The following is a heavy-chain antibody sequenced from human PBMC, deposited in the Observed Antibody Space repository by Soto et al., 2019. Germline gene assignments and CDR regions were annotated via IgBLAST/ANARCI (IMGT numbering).Heavy chain of an antibody. CDR1: GYTFTGYY. V-gene: IGHV1-2*02. J-gene: IGHJ4*02. CDR2: INPNSGGT. Sequence: ASVKVSCKASGYTFTGYYMHWVRQAPGQGPEWMGWINPNSGGTNYAQKFQGRVTMTRDTSISTAYMELSRLRSDDTAVYYCARDLRYFDWLPYYWGQGTLVTVSS. D-gene: IGHD3-9*01. CDR3: ARDLRYFDWLPYY.